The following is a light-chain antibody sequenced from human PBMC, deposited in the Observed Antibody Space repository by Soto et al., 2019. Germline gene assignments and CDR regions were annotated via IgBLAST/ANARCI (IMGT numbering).Light chain of an antibody. V-gene: IGKV1-33*01. CDR1: QDIGHY. CDR2: DVS. Sequence: EIQRTQSPSSVSASVGDRVTITCEASQDIGHYLNWYQQKAGKAPKLLIYDVSNLETGVPSRFSGGGSGTCFTFTISSLHPEDVATYFCQQYERFYTFGQGTRLEI. CDR3: QQYERFYT. J-gene: IGKJ5*01.